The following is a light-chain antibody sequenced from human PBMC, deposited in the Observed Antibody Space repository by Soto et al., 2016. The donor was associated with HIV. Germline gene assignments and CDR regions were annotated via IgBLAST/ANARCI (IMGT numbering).Light chain of an antibody. V-gene: IGLV3-19*01. CDR2: DNT. CDR1: SLRSYY. CDR3: NSRDSSDIHV. Sequence: SSELTQDPAVSVALGQTVRITCQGDSLRSYYASWYQQKPGQAPILVIYDNTNRPSGIPDRFSGSSSGNTAALTITGAQAEDEADYYCNSRDSSDIHVFGTGTEVTVL. J-gene: IGLJ1*01.